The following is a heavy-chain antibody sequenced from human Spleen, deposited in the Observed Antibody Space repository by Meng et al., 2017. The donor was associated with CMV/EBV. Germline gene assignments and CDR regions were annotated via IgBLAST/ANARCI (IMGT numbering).Heavy chain of an antibody. CDR3: ARDAYNDYGSRSYYFDY. CDR2: ISTYNGNT. Sequence: ASVKVSCKASGYLFTSYGISWVRQAPGQGLEWMGWISTYNGNTNYAQKFQGRVTMTTDTSTSTAYMELRSLRFDDTAVYYCARDAYNDYGSRSYYFDYWGQGTVVTVS. CDR1: GYLFTSYG. V-gene: IGHV1-18*01. J-gene: IGHJ4*02. D-gene: IGHD3-10*01.